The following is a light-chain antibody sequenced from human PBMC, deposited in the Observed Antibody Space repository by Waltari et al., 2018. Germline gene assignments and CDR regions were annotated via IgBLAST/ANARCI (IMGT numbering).Light chain of an antibody. CDR3: QQSDSLPLT. CDR2: VVS. V-gene: IGKV1-39*01. CDR1: QTINQY. J-gene: IGKJ4*01. Sequence: DIQMTQSPSSLPAPVGDRVTITCRASQTINQYLNLYQQEPGKAPKVLISVVSYLHTGVPSRFSGSGSGTDFTLTISSLQPEDFATYYCQQSDSLPLTFGGGTKVEIK.